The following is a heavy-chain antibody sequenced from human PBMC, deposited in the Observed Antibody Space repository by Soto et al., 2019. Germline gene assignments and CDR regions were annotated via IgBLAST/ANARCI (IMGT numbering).Heavy chain of an antibody. D-gene: IGHD2-2*01. J-gene: IGHJ4*02. CDR3: ARGDYQYSFDY. Sequence: QLQLQESGSGLVKPSQTLSLTCTVSGGSITSGDYSWSWIRQPPGKGLEWIGYVYRGTSTHYKPCLESRISISLDRSKNQFSLTLASVNAADTAVYYCARGDYQYSFDYWGQGILVTVSS. CDR2: VYRGTST. CDR1: GGSITSGDYS. V-gene: IGHV4-30-2*01.